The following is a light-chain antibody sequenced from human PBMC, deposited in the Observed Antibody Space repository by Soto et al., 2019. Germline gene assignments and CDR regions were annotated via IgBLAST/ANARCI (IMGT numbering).Light chain of an antibody. CDR2: GAS. CDR1: QDIVSN. CDR3: QQYSNWPPRLT. Sequence: IVMTQSPVTMSVSPGERATLSGRASQDIVSNVAWYQQRPGQAPRLLIYGASTRATDIPARFSGSGSGTEFTLTISGLQSADSAVYYCQQYSNWPPRLTFGGGTKVEMK. V-gene: IGKV3-15*01. J-gene: IGKJ4*01.